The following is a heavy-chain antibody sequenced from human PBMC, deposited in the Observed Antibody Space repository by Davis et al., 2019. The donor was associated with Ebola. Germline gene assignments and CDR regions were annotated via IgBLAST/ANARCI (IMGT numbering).Heavy chain of an antibody. CDR3: ARGTPNYYDSSGYYWGDYYYYGMDV. J-gene: IGHJ6*02. CDR2: INHSGST. CDR1: GGSFSGYY. D-gene: IGHD3-22*01. Sequence: SETLSLTCAVYGGSFSGYYWSWIRQPPGKGLEWIGEINHSGSTNYNPSLKSRVTISVDTSKNQFSLKLSSVTAADTAVYYCARGTPNYYDSSGYYWGDYYYYGMDVWGQGTTVTVSS. V-gene: IGHV4-34*01.